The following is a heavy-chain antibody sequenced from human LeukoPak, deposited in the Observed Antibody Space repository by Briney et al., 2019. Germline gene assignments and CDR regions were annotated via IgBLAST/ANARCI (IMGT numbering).Heavy chain of an antibody. V-gene: IGHV4-31*03. CDR2: IYYSGST. J-gene: IGHJ4*02. CDR1: GGSISSGGYY. CDR3: ARGVSMVRGVAFGY. D-gene: IGHD3-10*01. Sequence: SQTLSLTCTVPGGSISSGGYYWSWIRQHPGKGLEWIGYIYYSGSTYYNPSLKSRVTISVDTSKNQFSLKLSSVTAADTAVYYCARGVSMVRGVAFGYWGQGTLVTVSS.